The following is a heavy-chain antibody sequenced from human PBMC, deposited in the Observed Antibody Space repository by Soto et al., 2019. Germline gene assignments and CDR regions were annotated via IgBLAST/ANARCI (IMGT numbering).Heavy chain of an antibody. CDR3: ARDPPNYHSAFDY. D-gene: IGHD1-7*01. J-gene: IGHJ4*02. V-gene: IGHV6-1*01. CDR2: TYYRSKWYN. Sequence: SQTLSLTCAISGDSVSNNGDAWNWIRQSPSRGLEWLGRTYYRSKWYNDYAESVESRITINPDTSKNQFSLQLNSVTPEDTAVYYCARDPPNYHSAFDYWGQGTLVTVSS. CDR1: GDSVSNNGDA.